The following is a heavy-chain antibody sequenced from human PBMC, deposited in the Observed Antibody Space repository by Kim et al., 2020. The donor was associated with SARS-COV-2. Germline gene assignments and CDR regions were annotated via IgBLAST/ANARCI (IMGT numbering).Heavy chain of an antibody. CDR1: GFTVSSNY. J-gene: IGHJ6*02. D-gene: IGHD2-2*01. Sequence: GGSLRLSCAASGFTVSSNYMSWVRKAPGKRMEWVTDIYSGGSTYYADSEKGRFTISRDNYKNSLYLQMNRLRAEDTGLYYCASESAASYYYYYYGMDVWGQGTTDTGSS. CDR2: IYSGGST. CDR3: ASESAASYYYYYYGMDV. V-gene: IGHV3-66*01.